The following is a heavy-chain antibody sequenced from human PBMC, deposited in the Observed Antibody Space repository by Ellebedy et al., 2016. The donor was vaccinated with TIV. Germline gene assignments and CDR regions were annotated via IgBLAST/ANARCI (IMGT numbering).Heavy chain of an antibody. Sequence: SETLSLTXTVSGASISSGPYYWNWIRQHLGKGLEWIGYIYSGGSTYYSPSLKSRVTISLDTSKNQFSLKLTSVTAADTAVYYCARGIEQWLTYWGQGTLVTVSS. V-gene: IGHV4-31*03. CDR3: ARGIEQWLTY. CDR1: GASISSGPYY. CDR2: IYSGGST. D-gene: IGHD6-19*01. J-gene: IGHJ4*02.